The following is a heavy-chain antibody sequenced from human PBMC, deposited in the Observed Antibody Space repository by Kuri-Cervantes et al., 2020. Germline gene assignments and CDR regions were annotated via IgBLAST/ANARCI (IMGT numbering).Heavy chain of an antibody. CDR2: MNPNSGKT. D-gene: IGHD3-10*01. J-gene: IGHJ6*02. CDR1: GYTFTSYD. V-gene: IGHV1-8*01. CDR3: ARDILWFGELLTYYYGMDV. Sequence: ASVKVSCKASGYTFTSYDINWVRQATGQGLEWMGWMNPNSGKTGYAQKFQGRVTMTRDTSISTAYMELSRLRSDETAVYYCARDILWFGELLTYYYGMDVWGQGTTVTVSS.